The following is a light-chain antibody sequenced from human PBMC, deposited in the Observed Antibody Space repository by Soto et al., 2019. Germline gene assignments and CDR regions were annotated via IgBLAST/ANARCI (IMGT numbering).Light chain of an antibody. J-gene: IGKJ1*01. V-gene: IGKV3-20*01. Sequence: DIVLTQSPGTLSLSAGERATLSCRASQSVTSDYLAWYQQKPGQAPRLLIYDVSTRATGIPDRFSASGSGTDFTLAINRLEPEDFALYYCQHSDTSSWTFGQATRVEIK. CDR1: QSVTSDY. CDR3: QHSDTSSWT. CDR2: DVS.